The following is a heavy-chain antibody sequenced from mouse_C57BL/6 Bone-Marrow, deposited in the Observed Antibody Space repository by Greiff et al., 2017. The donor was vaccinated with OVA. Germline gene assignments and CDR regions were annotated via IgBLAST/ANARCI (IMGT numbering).Heavy chain of an antibody. CDR2: ISSGGSYT. D-gene: IGHD2-5*01. CDR1: GFTFSSYG. V-gene: IGHV5-6*02. CDR3: APHSNHGRGAMDY. Sequence: EVMLVESGGDLVKPGGSLKLSCAASGFTFSSYGMSWVRQTPDKRLEWVATISSGGSYTYYPDSVKGRFTISRDNAKNTLYLQMSSLKSEDTAMYYCAPHSNHGRGAMDYWGQGTSVTVSS. J-gene: IGHJ4*01.